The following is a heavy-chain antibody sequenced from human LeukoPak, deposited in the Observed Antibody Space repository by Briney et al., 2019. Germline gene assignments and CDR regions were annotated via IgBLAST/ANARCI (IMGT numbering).Heavy chain of an antibody. CDR3: ARGPSGYHNT. Sequence: GGSLRLSCAASGFIFSSYVMHSVRQAPGKGLEWVAFIRNDGSNKYYADSVKGRFTISRDNSKNTLYLQMNSLRAEDTAVYYCARGPSGYHNTGGQGTLVTVSS. CDR1: GFIFSSYV. V-gene: IGHV3-30*02. D-gene: IGHD5-12*01. J-gene: IGHJ4*02. CDR2: IRNDGSNK.